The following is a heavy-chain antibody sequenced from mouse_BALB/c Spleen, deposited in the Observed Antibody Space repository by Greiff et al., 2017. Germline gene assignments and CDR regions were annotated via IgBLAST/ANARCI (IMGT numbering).Heavy chain of an antibody. V-gene: IGHV5-4*02. Sequence: EVQVVESGGGLVKPGGSLKLSCAASGFTFSDYYMYWVRQTPEKRLEWVATISDGGSYTYYPDSVKGRFTISRDNAKNNLYLQMSSLKSEDTAMYYCARDFTTATPYAMDYWGQGTSVTVSS. CDR1: GFTFSDYY. CDR2: ISDGGSYT. CDR3: ARDFTTATPYAMDY. J-gene: IGHJ4*01. D-gene: IGHD1-2*01.